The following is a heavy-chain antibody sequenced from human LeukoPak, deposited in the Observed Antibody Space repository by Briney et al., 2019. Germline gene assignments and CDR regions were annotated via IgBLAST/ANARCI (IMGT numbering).Heavy chain of an antibody. Sequence: SETLSLTCTVSGGSISSYYWSGIWQPPGKGLEWIGYIYYSGSTNYNPSLKSRVTISVDTSKNQFSLKLSSVTAADTAVYYCAGILWFGELVLWGQGTLVTVSS. CDR3: AGILWFGELVL. CDR2: IYYSGST. V-gene: IGHV4-59*01. CDR1: GGSISSYY. D-gene: IGHD3-10*01. J-gene: IGHJ4*02.